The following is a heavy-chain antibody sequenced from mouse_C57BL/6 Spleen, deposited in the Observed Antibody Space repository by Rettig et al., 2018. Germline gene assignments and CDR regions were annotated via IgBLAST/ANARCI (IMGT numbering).Heavy chain of an antibody. D-gene: IGHD1-1*01. V-gene: IGHV5-6*01. CDR1: GFTFSSYG. CDR2: ISSGGSYT. Sequence: LKLSCAASGFTFSSYGMSWVRQTPDKRLEWVATISSGGSYTYYPDSVKGRFTISRDNAKNTLYLQMSSLKSEDTAMYYCARHEATVVRGFAYWGQGTLVTVSA. J-gene: IGHJ3*01. CDR3: ARHEATVVRGFAY.